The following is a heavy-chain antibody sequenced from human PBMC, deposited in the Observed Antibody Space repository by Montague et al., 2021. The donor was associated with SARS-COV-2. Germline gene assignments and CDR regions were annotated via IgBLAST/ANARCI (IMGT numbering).Heavy chain of an antibody. V-gene: IGHV4-39*07. Sequence: YNPSLKSRVTISVDTSKNQFSLKLSSVTAADTAVYYCARDQGYNWYYYYYYGMDVWGQGTTVTVSS. J-gene: IGHJ6*02. D-gene: IGHD1-20*01. CDR3: ARDQGYNWYYYYYYGMDV.